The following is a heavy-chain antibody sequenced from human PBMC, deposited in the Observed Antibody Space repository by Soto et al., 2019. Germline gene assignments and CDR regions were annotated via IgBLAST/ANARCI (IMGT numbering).Heavy chain of an antibody. CDR1: GFTFSSYW. Sequence: GGSLRLSCAASGFTFSSYWMSWVRQATGKGLEWVANIKQDGSEKYYVDSVKGRFTISRDNAKNSLYLQMNSLRAEDTAVYYCARDLGTNAFDIWGQGTMVTVSS. CDR3: ARDLGTNAFDI. V-gene: IGHV3-7*01. J-gene: IGHJ3*02. CDR2: IKQDGSEK.